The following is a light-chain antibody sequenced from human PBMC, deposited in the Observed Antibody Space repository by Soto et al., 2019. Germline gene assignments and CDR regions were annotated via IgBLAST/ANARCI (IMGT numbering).Light chain of an antibody. J-gene: IGLJ2*01. V-gene: IGLV1-40*01. CDR1: SSNIGAGYD. Sequence: QSVLTQPPSASGAPGQRVTISCTGSSSNIGAGYDVHWYQQLPGTAPKLLIYGNSNRPSGVPDRFSGSKSGTSASLAITGLQAEDEADYYCQSYDSSLSVHVVFGGGTKLTVL. CDR2: GNS. CDR3: QSYDSSLSVHVV.